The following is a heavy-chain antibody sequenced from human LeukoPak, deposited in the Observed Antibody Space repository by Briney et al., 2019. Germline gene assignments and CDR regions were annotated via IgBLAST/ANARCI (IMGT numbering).Heavy chain of an antibody. D-gene: IGHD2-2*01. Sequence: SETLSLTCTVSGGSISSNYWGWIRQSPGKGLEWIGYIYYSGSATYNPSLKSRVTISVDTSKNQFSLKLSSVTAADTAVYYCARHYADKRAVDYWGQGILVTVSS. V-gene: IGHV4-59*08. CDR3: ARHYADKRAVDY. CDR2: IYYSGSA. CDR1: GGSISSNY. J-gene: IGHJ4*02.